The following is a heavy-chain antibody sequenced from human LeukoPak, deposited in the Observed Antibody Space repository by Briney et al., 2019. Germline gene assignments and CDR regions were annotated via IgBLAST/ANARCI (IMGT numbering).Heavy chain of an antibody. CDR1: GGSISSGDYY. D-gene: IGHD4-23*01. CDR3: AREPDDYGGNSGGGYFDY. Sequence: SETLSLTCTVSGGSISSGDYYWSWIRQPPGKGLEWIGYIYYSGSTYYNPSLKSRVTISVDTSKNQFSLKLSSLTAADTAVYYCAREPDDYGGNSGGGYFDYWGQGTLVTVSS. V-gene: IGHV4-30-4*01. CDR2: IYYSGST. J-gene: IGHJ4*02.